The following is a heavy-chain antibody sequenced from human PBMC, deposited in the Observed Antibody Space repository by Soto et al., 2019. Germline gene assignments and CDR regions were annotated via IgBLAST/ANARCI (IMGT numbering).Heavy chain of an antibody. CDR1: GYSFTIYA. V-gene: IGHV1-3*01. Sequence: ASVKVSCKASGYSFTIYAIQWVPQAPGQRLEWMGWINVGNGDTKCSQKFPGRVTITRDTSAGTVYMQLSSLTSEDTAVYYCARDDSGFSGSHYIDYFNYWGQGALVTVSS. J-gene: IGHJ4*02. CDR3: ARDDSGFSGSHYIDYFNY. D-gene: IGHD1-26*01. CDR2: INVGNGDT.